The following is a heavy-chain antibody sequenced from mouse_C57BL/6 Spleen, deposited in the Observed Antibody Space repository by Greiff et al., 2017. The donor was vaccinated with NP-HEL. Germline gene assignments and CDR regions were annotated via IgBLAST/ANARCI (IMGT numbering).Heavy chain of an antibody. V-gene: IGHV6-3*01. D-gene: IGHD1-1*01. Sequence: EVKLMESGGGLAQPGGSMKLSCVASGFTFCNYWMNWVRQSPEKGLEWVAQIRLKSDNYATHYAESVKGRFTISRDDSKSSVYLQMNNLRAEDTGIYYCSITTVVAEGYWGQGTTLTVSS. CDR3: SITTVVAEGY. J-gene: IGHJ2*01. CDR1: GFTFCNYW. CDR2: IRLKSDNYAT.